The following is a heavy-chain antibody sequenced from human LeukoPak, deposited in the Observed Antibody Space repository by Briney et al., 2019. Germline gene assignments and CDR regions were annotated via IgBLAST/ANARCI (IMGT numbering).Heavy chain of an antibody. Sequence: GSLRLSCAASGFTFSSYSMNWIRQPPGKGLEWIGEINHSGSTNYNPSLKSRVTISVDTSKNQFSLKLSSVTAADTAVYYCARGSQRPALWSSSWVRWGQGTLVTVSS. CDR1: GFTFSSYS. CDR2: INHSGST. J-gene: IGHJ4*02. V-gene: IGHV4-34*01. D-gene: IGHD6-13*01. CDR3: ARGSQRPALWSSSWVR.